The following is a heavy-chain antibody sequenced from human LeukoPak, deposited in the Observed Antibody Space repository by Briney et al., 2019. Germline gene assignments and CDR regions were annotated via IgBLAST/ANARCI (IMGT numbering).Heavy chain of an antibody. V-gene: IGHV1-46*01. D-gene: IGHD1-1*01. Sequence: ASVKVSCKASGYTFTSYYLHWVRHAPGQGLEWMAMINPSDGYTIYSQNFQGRVTLTRGTSTSTVYMELSRLRSEDTAVYYCARELQGGYFDYWGQGTLVTVSS. CDR1: GYTFTSYY. J-gene: IGHJ4*02. CDR3: ARELQGGYFDY. CDR2: INPSDGYT.